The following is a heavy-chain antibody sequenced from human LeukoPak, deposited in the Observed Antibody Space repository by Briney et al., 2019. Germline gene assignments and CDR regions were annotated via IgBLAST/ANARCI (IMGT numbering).Heavy chain of an antibody. J-gene: IGHJ4*02. D-gene: IGHD5-12*01. CDR1: GYTFTGYY. CDR2: INPNSGGT. V-gene: IGHV1-2*06. Sequence: ASVTVSCTASGYTFTGYYMHWVRQAPGQRLEWMGRINPNSGGTNYAQKFPGRVTMTRDTSISTAYRELSRRRSDDTAVYYCARSVATQWGMGGGNIDYWGQGTLVTVSS. CDR3: ARSVATQWGMGGGNIDY.